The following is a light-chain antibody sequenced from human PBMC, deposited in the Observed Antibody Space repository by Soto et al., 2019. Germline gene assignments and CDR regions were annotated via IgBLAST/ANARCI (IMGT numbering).Light chain of an antibody. V-gene: IGLV1-44*01. Sequence: QAVVTQPPSASGTPGQRLSIFCSGSSSNIGGNTVNWYQQVPGTAPKLLIYSEDQRPSGVPDRFSGSKSATSASLAISGLQSEDEADYYRAAWDDSLNGYVFGTGTKVTVL. CDR2: SED. CDR1: SSNIGGNT. J-gene: IGLJ1*01. CDR3: AAWDDSLNGYV.